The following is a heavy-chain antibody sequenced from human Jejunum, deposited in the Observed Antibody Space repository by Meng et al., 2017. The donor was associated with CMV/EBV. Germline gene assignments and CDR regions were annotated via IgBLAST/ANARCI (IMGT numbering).Heavy chain of an antibody. D-gene: IGHD1/OR15-1a*01. J-gene: IGHJ4*02. Sequence: CTVCGGPITSYYWNWIRQPPGKGLEWMGYTHYSGSALYNPALKSRVTMSVDTSKHQYSLKLSSATSADTAVYYCAKWNSDWNSFDSWGQGTLVTVSS. CDR3: AKWNSDWNSFDS. CDR1: GGPITSYY. V-gene: IGHV4-59*03. CDR2: THYSGSA.